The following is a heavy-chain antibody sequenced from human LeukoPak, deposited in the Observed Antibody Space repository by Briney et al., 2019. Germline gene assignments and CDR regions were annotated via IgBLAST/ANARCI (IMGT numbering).Heavy chain of an antibody. D-gene: IGHD3-22*01. CDR3: ARVPTYYYDSSGYLDY. Sequence: GGSLRLSCAASGFTFSNYAMSWVRQAPGKGLEWVSVISDSGSTIYYADSVKGRFTISRDNAKNSLYLQMNSLRAEDTAVYYCARVPTYYYDSSGYLDYWGQGTLVTVSS. CDR1: GFTFSNYA. J-gene: IGHJ4*02. CDR2: ISDSGSTI. V-gene: IGHV3-11*01.